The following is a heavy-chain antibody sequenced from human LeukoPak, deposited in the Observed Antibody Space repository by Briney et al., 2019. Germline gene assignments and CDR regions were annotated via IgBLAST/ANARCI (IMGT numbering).Heavy chain of an antibody. J-gene: IGHJ6*03. CDR2: IKQDGSEK. V-gene: IGHV3-7*01. Sequence: GGSLRLSCAGSGFTFNSYWMSWVRQAPGKGLEWVANIKQDGSEKDYLDSVKGRCTISRDNTKNSLYLQMNSLRAEDTAVYYCTRDRESGSVVHYYYYMDVWGKGTTVTVSS. CDR3: TRDRESGSVVHYYYYMDV. CDR1: GFTFNSYW. D-gene: IGHD1-26*01.